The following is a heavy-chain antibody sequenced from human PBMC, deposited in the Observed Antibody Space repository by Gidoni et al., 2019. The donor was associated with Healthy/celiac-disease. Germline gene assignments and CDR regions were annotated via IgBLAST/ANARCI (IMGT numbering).Heavy chain of an antibody. CDR1: GFTFSSSA. D-gene: IGHD1-7*01. CDR3: ATELELLPYNTVDAFDI. Sequence: EVQLLESGGGLVQPGGSLRLSCAASGFTFSSSAMSWVRQAPGKGLEWVSAISGSGGSTYYADSVKGRFTISRDNSKNTLYLQMNSLRAEDTAVYYCATELELLPYNTVDAFDIWGQGTMVTVSS. CDR2: ISGSGGST. V-gene: IGHV3-23*01. J-gene: IGHJ3*02.